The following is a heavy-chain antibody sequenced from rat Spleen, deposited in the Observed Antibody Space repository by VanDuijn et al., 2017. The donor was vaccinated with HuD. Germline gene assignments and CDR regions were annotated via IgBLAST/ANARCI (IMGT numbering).Heavy chain of an antibody. D-gene: IGHD1-7*01. J-gene: IGHJ1*01. V-gene: IGHV5-17*01. CDR3: TGDGDYGYPYWYFDF. CDR2: IIYDGSST. CDR1: GFTFSDYA. Sequence: EVQLVKSGGGLVQPGRSLKFSCAASGFTFSDYAMAWVRQAPKKGLEWVATIIYDGSSTYYRDSVKGRFTISRDNAKSTLYLQMNSLRSEDTATYYWTGDGDYGYPYWYFDFWGPGTMVTVSS.